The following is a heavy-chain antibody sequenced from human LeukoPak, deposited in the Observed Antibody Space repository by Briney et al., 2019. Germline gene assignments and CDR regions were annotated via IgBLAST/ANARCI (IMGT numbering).Heavy chain of an antibody. CDR1: GGTFSSYA. V-gene: IGHV1-69*01. CDR3: ATVSKKRIVVVPAPMAYYYYMDV. Sequence: SVKLSCKASGGTFSSYAISWVRQAPGPGLEWMGGIIPIFGTANYAQKFHGRVTITADESTSTAYTELSSPRCPAKARSYCATVSKKRIVVVPAPMAYYYYMDVWGKGTTVTVSS. D-gene: IGHD2-2*01. CDR2: IIPIFGTA. J-gene: IGHJ6*03.